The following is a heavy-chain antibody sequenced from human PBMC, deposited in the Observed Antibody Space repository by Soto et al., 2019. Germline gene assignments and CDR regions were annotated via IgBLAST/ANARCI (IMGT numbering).Heavy chain of an antibody. CDR2: IYHSGST. CDR1: SGSITTNHA. D-gene: IGHD1-26*01. CDR3: TRGGYWRFDY. J-gene: IGHJ4*02. V-gene: IGHV4-4*02. Sequence: PSETLSLTCDVSSGSITTNHAWSWVRQPPGKGLEWIGEIYHSGSTTYTPSLKSRVTLSVDKAKNQFSLTLTSVTTADTAVYYCTRGGYWRFDYWGQGIPVTVSS.